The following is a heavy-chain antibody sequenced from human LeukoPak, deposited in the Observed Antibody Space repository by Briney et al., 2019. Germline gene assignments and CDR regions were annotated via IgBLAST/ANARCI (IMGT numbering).Heavy chain of an antibody. J-gene: IGHJ4*02. CDR2: PYSGGSS. CDR3: ARDGYSGNDGL. CDR1: GFTVSSNY. Sequence: QSGGSLRLSCAASGFTVSSNYMSWVRQAPGKGLEWVSVPYSGGSSYYADSVKGRFTISRDNSKNTLYLQMNTLRAEDTAVYFCARDGYSGNDGLWGQGTLVTVSS. V-gene: IGHV3-53*01. D-gene: IGHD5-12*01.